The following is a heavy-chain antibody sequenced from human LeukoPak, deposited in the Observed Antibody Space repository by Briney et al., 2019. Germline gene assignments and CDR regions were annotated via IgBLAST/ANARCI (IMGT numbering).Heavy chain of an antibody. D-gene: IGHD3-10*01. CDR1: GGSISSGGYS. CDR3: ARVIKGSGSYYIDY. J-gene: IGHJ4*02. V-gene: IGHV4-30-2*01. CDR2: IYHSGST. Sequence: SQTLSLTCAVSGGSISSGGYSWSWIRQPPGKGLEWIGYIYHSGSTYYNPSLKSRVTISVDRSKNQFSLKLSSVTAADTAVYCCARVIKGSGSYYIDYWGQGTLVTVSS.